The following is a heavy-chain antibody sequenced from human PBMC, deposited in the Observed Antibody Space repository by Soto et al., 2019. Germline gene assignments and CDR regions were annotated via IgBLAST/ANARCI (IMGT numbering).Heavy chain of an antibody. CDR1: GYTFSMSG. Sequence: QVQLVQSGAEVKKPGASVKVSCKSSGYTFSMSGISWVRQAPGQGLEWMGWISGYNGKTNYEQKFQERVTMTTDTSTNMASMELRSLRSDDTAVYYCAREGPRPYYYYGMDVWGQGTTVTVSS. J-gene: IGHJ6*02. V-gene: IGHV1-18*01. CDR3: AREGPRPYYYYGMDV. CDR2: ISGYNGKT.